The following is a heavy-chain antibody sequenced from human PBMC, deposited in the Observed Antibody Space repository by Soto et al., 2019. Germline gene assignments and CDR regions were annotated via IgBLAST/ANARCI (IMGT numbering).Heavy chain of an antibody. J-gene: IGHJ4*02. CDR2: ISYDGSNK. V-gene: IGHV3-30*18. D-gene: IGHD1-26*01. CDR1: GFTFSSYG. CDR3: AKPGAGGSYRGYFDY. Sequence: PGGSLRLSCAASGFTFSSYGMHWVRQAPGKGLEWVAVISYDGSNKYYADSVKGRFTISRDNSKNTLYLQMNSLRAGDTAVYYCAKPGAGGSYRGYFDYWGQGTLVTVSS.